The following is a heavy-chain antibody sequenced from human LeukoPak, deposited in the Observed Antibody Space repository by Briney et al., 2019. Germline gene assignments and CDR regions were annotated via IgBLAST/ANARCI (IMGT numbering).Heavy chain of an antibody. J-gene: IGHJ4*02. CDR2: IYSSGST. CDR3: ARGQYYDSSGYYFDY. V-gene: IGHV4-4*07. CDR1: GASITSFH. Sequence: SGTLSLTCTVSGASITSFHWTWIRQPAGEGLEWIGLIYSSGSTIYNPSLQSRVAMSVDMTKNQLSLKLSSVTAADPAVYYCARGQYYDSSGYYFDYWGQGPLVTVSS. D-gene: IGHD3-22*01.